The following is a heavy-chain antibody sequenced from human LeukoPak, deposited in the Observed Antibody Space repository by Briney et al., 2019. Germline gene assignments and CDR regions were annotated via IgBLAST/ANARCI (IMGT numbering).Heavy chain of an antibody. CDR3: ARDNKERQLGGY. J-gene: IGHJ4*02. D-gene: IGHD6-13*01. V-gene: IGHV1-2*02. CDR2: INPNSGGT. Sequence: ASVTVSCKASGYTFTGYYMHWVRQAPGQGLEWMGWINPNSGGTNYAQKFQGRVTMTRDTSISTAYMELSRLRSEDTAVYYCARDNKERQLGGYWGQGTLVTVSS. CDR1: GYTFTGYY.